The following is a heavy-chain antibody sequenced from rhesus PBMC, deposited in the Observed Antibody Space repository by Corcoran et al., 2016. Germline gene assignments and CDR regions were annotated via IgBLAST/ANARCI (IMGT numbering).Heavy chain of an antibody. D-gene: IGHD1-20*01. J-gene: IGHJ4*01. CDR1: GYSISSGYG. Sequence: QVQLQESGPGLVKPSETLSLTCAVSGYSISSGYGWSWIRQPPGKGLEWIGYIGGSSVSTNANPSLKSQVTISKDTSKNQFSLSLRSVTAADTAVYYCARENSWNNVLYFDYWGQGVFVTVSS. V-gene: IGHV4-127*01. CDR2: IGGSSVST. CDR3: ARENSWNNVLYFDY.